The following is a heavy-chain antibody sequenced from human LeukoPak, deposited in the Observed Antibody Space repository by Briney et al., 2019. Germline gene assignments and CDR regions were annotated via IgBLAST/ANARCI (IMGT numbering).Heavy chain of an antibody. J-gene: IGHJ3*02. CDR2: ISYSGST. CDR1: GGSISSSSYY. D-gene: IGHD6-13*01. CDR3: ARDLYSSRTNDAFVI. Sequence: PSETLSLTCTVSGGSISSSSYYWGWIRQPPGKGLEWIGSISYSGSTYHNPSLKSRVSISADTSKNQLSLKLSSVTAADTAVYYCARDLYSSRTNDAFVIWGQGTMVTVSS. V-gene: IGHV4-39*07.